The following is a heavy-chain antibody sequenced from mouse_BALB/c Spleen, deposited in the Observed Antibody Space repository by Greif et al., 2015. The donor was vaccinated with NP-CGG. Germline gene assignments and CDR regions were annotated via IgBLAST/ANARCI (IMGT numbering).Heavy chain of an antibody. V-gene: IGHV5-6*01. CDR2: ISSGGSYT. Sequence: EVKLVESGGDLVKPGGSLKLSCAASGFTFSSYGMSWVRQTPDKRLEWVATISSGGSYTYYPDSVKGRFTISRDNAKNTLCLRMSSLKSEDTAMYYCARHGGYGEEAWFAYWGQGTLVTVSA. CDR3: ARHGGYGEEAWFAY. D-gene: IGHD1-1*02. J-gene: IGHJ3*01. CDR1: GFTFSSYG.